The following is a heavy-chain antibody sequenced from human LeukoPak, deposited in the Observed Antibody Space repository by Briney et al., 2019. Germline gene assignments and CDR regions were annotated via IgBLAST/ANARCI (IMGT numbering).Heavy chain of an antibody. Sequence: PGGSLRLSCAVSGFTLSSYGMHWVRQAPGKGLEWVAVIWYDGSNKFYADSVKGRFTISRDDSKTTLYLQMNSLRAEDTAVYYCASVDNYGDYGADYWGQGTLVTVSS. CDR2: IWYDGSNK. CDR3: ASVDNYGDYGADY. CDR1: GFTLSSYG. V-gene: IGHV3-33*01. D-gene: IGHD4-17*01. J-gene: IGHJ4*02.